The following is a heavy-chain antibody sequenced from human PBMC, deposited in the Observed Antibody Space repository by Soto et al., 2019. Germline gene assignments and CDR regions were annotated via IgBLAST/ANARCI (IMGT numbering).Heavy chain of an antibody. CDR2: LYWDDDK. CDR3: ARTSVNWGSRGLVDY. D-gene: IGHD7-27*01. J-gene: IGHJ4*02. Sequence: QITLKESGPTLVKPTQTLTLTCTFSGFSLSTSGVGVGWIRQPPGKALEWLAFLYWDDDKRYSPSLKSRLTITTDTSKDQVILTLTNMDPPDTATYYCARTSVNWGSRGLVDYWGQGTLVTVAS. CDR1: GFSLSTSGVG. V-gene: IGHV2-5*02.